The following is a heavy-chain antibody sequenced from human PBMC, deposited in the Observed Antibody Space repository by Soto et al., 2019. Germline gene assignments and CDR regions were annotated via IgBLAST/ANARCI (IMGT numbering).Heavy chain of an antibody. CDR2: ISWNSGSI. Sequence: EVQLVESGGGLVQPGRSLRLSCAASGFTFPDYTMHWDRQAPGKGLEWVSGISWNSGSIDYADSVKGRFIISRDDAKNCLYLQMNSLRAEDTAFYYCAKGLYYYQTSGYPHYWGQGTLVTVSS. J-gene: IGHJ4*02. CDR1: GFTFPDYT. CDR3: AKGLYYYQTSGYPHY. V-gene: IGHV3-9*01. D-gene: IGHD3-22*01.